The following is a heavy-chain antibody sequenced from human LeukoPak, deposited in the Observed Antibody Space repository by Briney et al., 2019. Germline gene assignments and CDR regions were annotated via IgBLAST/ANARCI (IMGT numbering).Heavy chain of an antibody. CDR2: IIPMFGTA. V-gene: IGHV1-69*06. Sequence: GASVKVSCKASGYTFTSYGISWVRQAPGQGLEWMGGIIPMFGTAKYAQKFQGRVTITADKSTSTAYMKLSSLRSEDTAVYYCASGTTDIVVVPATLRNYYFDYWGQGTLVTVSS. D-gene: IGHD2-2*01. J-gene: IGHJ4*02. CDR1: GYTFTSYG. CDR3: ASGTTDIVVVPATLRNYYFDY.